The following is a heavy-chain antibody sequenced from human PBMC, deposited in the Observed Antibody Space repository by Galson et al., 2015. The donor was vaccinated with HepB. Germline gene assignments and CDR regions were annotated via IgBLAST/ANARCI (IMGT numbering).Heavy chain of an antibody. CDR1: GFTFSSYA. J-gene: IGHJ5*02. CDR2: ISYDGSNK. CDR3: ARDGILVPAVSSYNWFDP. V-gene: IGHV3-30-3*01. D-gene: IGHD2-2*01. Sequence: SLRLSCAASGFTFSSYAMHWVRQAPGKGLEWVAVISYDGSNKYYADSVKGRFTISRDNSKNTLYLQMNSLRAEDTAVYYCARDGILVPAVSSYNWFDPWGQGTLLTVSS.